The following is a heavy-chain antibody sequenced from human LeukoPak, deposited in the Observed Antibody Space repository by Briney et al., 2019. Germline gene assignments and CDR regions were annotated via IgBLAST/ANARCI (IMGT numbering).Heavy chain of an antibody. CDR1: GFTFSNAW. CDR2: IKSKTDGETT. V-gene: IGHV3-15*01. CDR3: TTLELIQLWSYYYDSSGRRSGG. D-gene: IGHD3-22*01. Sequence: PGGSLRLSCAASGFTFSNAWMSWVRQAPGEGLEWVGRIKSKTDGETTDYAAPVKGRFTISRDDSKNTQYLQMNSLKTEDTAVYYCTTLELIQLWSYYYDSSGRRSGGWGQGTLVTVSS. J-gene: IGHJ4*02.